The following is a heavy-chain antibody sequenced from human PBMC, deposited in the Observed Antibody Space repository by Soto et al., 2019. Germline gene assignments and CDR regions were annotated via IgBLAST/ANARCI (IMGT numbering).Heavy chain of an antibody. CDR2: VSGSGGST. CDR3: AKDSKAYNYGDFDY. D-gene: IGHD5-18*01. V-gene: IGHV3-23*01. J-gene: IGHJ4*02. CDR1: GFTFRFTFSSYA. Sequence: GGSLRLSCAASGFTFRFTFSSYAMSWVRQAPGKRLEWVSAVSGSGGSTNYADSVKGRFTISRDNYENTVYLQLNSLRAEDTAVFYCAKDSKAYNYGDFDYWGQGTLVTVSS.